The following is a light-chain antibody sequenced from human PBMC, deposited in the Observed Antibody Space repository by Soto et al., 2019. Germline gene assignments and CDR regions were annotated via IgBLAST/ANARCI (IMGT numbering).Light chain of an antibody. CDR3: HQYNSIPRT. V-gene: IGKV1-33*01. CDR2: DAS. J-gene: IGKJ1*01. Sequence: DIQMTQSPSSLSASVGDRVTITCQASQEISNYLNWYQQKAGKAPKLLIYDASNLETGVPSRFSGRGSGTDFAFTSSSLQPEDIATYHCHQYNSIPRTFGQGTKVEIK. CDR1: QEISNY.